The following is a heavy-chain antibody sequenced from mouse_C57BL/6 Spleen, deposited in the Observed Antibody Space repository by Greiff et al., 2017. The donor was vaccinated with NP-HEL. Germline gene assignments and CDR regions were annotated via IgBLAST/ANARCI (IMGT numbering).Heavy chain of an antibody. V-gene: IGHV1-72*01. CDR3: ARRRIWDALYAMDY. CDR2: IDPNSGGT. J-gene: IGHJ4*01. Sequence: QVQLKQPGAELVKPGASVKLSCKASGYTFTSYWMHWVKQRPGRGLEWIGRIDPNSGGTKYNEKFKSKATLTVDKPSSTAYMQLSSLTSEDSAVYYCARRRIWDALYAMDYWGQGTSVTVSS. D-gene: IGHD1-1*02. CDR1: GYTFTSYW.